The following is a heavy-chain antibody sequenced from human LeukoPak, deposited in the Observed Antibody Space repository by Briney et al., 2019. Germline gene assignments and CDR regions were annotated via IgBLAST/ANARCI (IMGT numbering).Heavy chain of an antibody. CDR2: IYYSGST. CDR3: ASGGFTLGQTFFDY. Sequence: SETLSLTCTVSGDSISSSNYYWGWIRQPPGKGLEWIGSIYYSGSTYYNPSLKSRVTISVDTSKNQFSLKLSSVTAADTAVYYCASGGFTLGQTFFDYWGQGTLVTVSS. CDR1: GDSISSSNYY. J-gene: IGHJ4*02. D-gene: IGHD3-16*01. V-gene: IGHV4-39*07.